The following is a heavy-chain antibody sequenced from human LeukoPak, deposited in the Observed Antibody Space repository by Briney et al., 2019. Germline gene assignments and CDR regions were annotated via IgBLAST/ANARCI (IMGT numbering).Heavy chain of an antibody. Sequence: GESLKISCKGSGYRFTSYWIAWVRQMPGKGLEWMGIIYPGDSDTRYSPSFQGQVTISADKSINTAYLQWSSLKASDTAMYYCARDLGYCTNGVCHTRFDYWGQGTLVAVSS. V-gene: IGHV5-51*01. D-gene: IGHD2-8*01. J-gene: IGHJ4*02. CDR3: ARDLGYCTNGVCHTRFDY. CDR1: GYRFTSYW. CDR2: IYPGDSDT.